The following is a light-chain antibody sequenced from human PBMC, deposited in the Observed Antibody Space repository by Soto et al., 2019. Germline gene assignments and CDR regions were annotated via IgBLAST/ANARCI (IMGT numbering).Light chain of an antibody. CDR1: QSLVYSDGNTY. Sequence: DVVLTQTPLSSPVTLGQPASISCRSSQSLVYSDGNTYLSWLHQRPGQPPRLLIYQVSNRFSGVPDRFIGSGAGTDFTLQISRVEAEDVGVYYCVQFPRFPRTFGQGTEVEIK. CDR2: QVS. J-gene: IGKJ1*01. CDR3: VQFPRFPRT. V-gene: IGKV2-24*01.